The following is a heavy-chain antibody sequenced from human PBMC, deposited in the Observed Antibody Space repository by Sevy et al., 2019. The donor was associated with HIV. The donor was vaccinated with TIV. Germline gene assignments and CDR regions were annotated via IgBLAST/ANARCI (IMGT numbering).Heavy chain of an antibody. Sequence: GGSLRLSCAASGFTCSSYWMHWVRQAPGKGLVWVSRVNSDGSSTSYADSVKGRFTISRDNAKNTLYLQMNSLRAEDTAVYYCARGAAAGTFDYWGQGTLVTVSS. D-gene: IGHD6-13*01. V-gene: IGHV3-74*01. J-gene: IGHJ4*02. CDR3: ARGAAAGTFDY. CDR1: GFTCSSYW. CDR2: VNSDGSST.